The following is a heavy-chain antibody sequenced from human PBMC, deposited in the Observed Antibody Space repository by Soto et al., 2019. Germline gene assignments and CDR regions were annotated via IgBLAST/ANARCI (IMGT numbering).Heavy chain of an antibody. Sequence: AGGSLRLSCAASGFSFSDYHMSWVRQAPGKGLEWVSAISGSGSSTYSADSVKGRFTISRDNSKNTLYLQMNSLSAEDTAVYYCAKDRTTMIVVVHDTWGQGSLVTVSS. CDR1: GFSFSDYH. D-gene: IGHD3-22*01. J-gene: IGHJ5*02. CDR3: AKDRTTMIVVVHDT. V-gene: IGHV3-23*01. CDR2: ISGSGSST.